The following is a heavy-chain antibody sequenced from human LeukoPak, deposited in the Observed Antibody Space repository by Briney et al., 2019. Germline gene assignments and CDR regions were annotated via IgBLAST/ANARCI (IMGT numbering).Heavy chain of an antibody. CDR3: ARGGYYYDSSGYYSYYFDY. CDR2: IYYSGST. CDR1: GGSISSYY. Sequence: PSETLSLTCTVSGGSISSYYWSWIRQPPGKGLEWIGYIYYSGSTNYNPSLKSRVTISVDTSKNQFSLKLSSVTAADTAVYYCARGGYYYDSSGYYSYYFDYWGQGTLVTVSS. D-gene: IGHD3-22*01. J-gene: IGHJ4*02. V-gene: IGHV4-59*01.